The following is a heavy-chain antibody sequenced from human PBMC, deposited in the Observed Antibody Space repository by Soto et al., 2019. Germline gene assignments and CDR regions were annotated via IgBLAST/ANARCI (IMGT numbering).Heavy chain of an antibody. V-gene: IGHV2-5*02. CDR1: GFSLSTSGVG. D-gene: IGHD4-17*01. CDR2: IYWDYSK. Sequence: QITLKESGPALVKPKQPLTLTCTFSGFSLSTSGVGVGWIRQPPGKALEWLAVIYWDYSKHYSPSLESRLTITKDTSKHQVVLTMTNMYPVDTATYFCAHKGYGDYPLDYWGQGTLVTVSS. J-gene: IGHJ4*02. CDR3: AHKGYGDYPLDY.